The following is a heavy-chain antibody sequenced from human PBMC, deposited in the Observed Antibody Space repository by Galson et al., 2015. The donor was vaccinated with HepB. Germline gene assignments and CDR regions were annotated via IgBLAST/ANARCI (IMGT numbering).Heavy chain of an antibody. J-gene: IGHJ4*02. CDR1: GFTFSSYS. D-gene: IGHD3-3*01. CDR3: ARGSILLLEWLLVGDFDY. Sequence: SLRLSCEASGFTFSSYSMSWVRQAPGKGLEWVSYISSSSSTIYYADSVKGRFTISRDNAKNSLYLQMNSLRDKDTAVYYCARGSILLLEWLLVGDFDYWGQGTLVTVSS. V-gene: IGHV3-48*02. CDR2: ISSSSSTI.